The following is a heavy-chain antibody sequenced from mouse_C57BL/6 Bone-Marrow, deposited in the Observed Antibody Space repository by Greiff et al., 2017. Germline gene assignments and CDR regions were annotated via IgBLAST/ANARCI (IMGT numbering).Heavy chain of an antibody. Sequence: DVKLVESGGGLVKPGGSLKLSCAASGFTFSSYAMSWVRQTPEKRLEWVATISDGGSYTYYPDNVKGRFTISRDNAKNNLYLQMSHLKSEDTAMYYCAREGGYYGAYWGQGTLVTVSA. CDR3: AREGGYYGAY. J-gene: IGHJ3*01. CDR1: GFTFSSYA. CDR2: ISDGGSYT. D-gene: IGHD2-3*01. V-gene: IGHV5-4*01.